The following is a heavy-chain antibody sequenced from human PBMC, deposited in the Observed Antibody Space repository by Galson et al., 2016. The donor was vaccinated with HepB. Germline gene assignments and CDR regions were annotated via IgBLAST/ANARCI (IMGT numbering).Heavy chain of an antibody. CDR1: GYIFNDYW. J-gene: IGHJ4*02. V-gene: IGHV5-10-1*01. CDR3: ARGIVGDGIDY. Sequence: QSGAEVKKPGGSLKISCQGSGYIFNDYWIGWVRQMPGKGLEWMGRIHPRDSHTSYSPSFRGHVTFSIEKSLNTAFLQWTNLEASDSGTYFCARGIVGDGIDYWGQGTLVTVSP. CDR2: IHPRDSHT. D-gene: IGHD3-16*01.